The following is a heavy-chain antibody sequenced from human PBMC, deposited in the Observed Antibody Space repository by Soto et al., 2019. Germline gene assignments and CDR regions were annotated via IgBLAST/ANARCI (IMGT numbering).Heavy chain of an antibody. D-gene: IGHD2-2*01. J-gene: IGHJ4*02. CDR2: IGTSAST. Sequence: DVRLLESGGGLVQPGGSLRLSCAASGFTFSSYSMSWVRQAPGKGLEWVATIGTSASTYYGDSVRGRLTNSRDNSRNTLYLQMNSLRDEDTAVYYCAALSRYCTSSSCDWGQGTLVTVSS. V-gene: IGHV3-23*01. CDR1: GFTFSSYS. CDR3: AALSRYCTSSSCD.